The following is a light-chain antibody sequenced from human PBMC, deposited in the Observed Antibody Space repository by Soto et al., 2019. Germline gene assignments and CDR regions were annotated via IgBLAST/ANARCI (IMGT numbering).Light chain of an antibody. Sequence: EIVMTQSPATLSVSPGERATLSCRASQSVSSNLAWYQQKPGQAPRLLIYGASTRATGIPARFSGSGSGTEFALTSSSLQCECVAFYYCQQSNSWRPITFGQGTRLEIK. J-gene: IGKJ5*01. CDR1: QSVSSN. V-gene: IGKV3-15*01. CDR2: GAS. CDR3: QQSNSWRPIT.